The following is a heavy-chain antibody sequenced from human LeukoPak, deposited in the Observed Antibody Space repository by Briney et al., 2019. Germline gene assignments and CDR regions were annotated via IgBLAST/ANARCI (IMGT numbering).Heavy chain of an antibody. J-gene: IGHJ6*02. CDR2: MNPNSGNT. CDR3: ARWVSGSFAEYGMDV. Sequence: ASVKVSCKASGYTFTSYDINWVRQATGQGLEWMGWMNPNSGNTGYAQKFQGKVTMTRNTSISTAYMELSSLRSEDTAVYYCARWVSGSFAEYGMDVWGQGTTVTVSS. CDR1: GYTFTSYD. V-gene: IGHV1-8*01. D-gene: IGHD1-26*01.